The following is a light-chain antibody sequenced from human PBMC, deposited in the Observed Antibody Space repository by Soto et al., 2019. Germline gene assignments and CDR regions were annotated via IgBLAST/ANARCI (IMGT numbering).Light chain of an antibody. CDR3: QKYSSVIT. CDR2: AGS. J-gene: IGKJ5*01. V-gene: IGKV1-27*01. Sequence: DIQMTQSPSSLSTSVGDRVTITCRASQGISNFLAWYQQKPGKVPKLLISAGSTLQSGVSSRLSGSGSGTDFTLTITSLQPEEVATYYCQKYSSVITFGQGTRLEMK. CDR1: QGISNF.